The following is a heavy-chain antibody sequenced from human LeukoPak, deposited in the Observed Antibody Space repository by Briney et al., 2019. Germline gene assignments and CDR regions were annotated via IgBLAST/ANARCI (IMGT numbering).Heavy chain of an antibody. Sequence: GGSLRLSCAASGFTFSSYWMSWVRQAPGNGLEWVANIKQDGSEKYYVDSVKGRFTISRDNAKNSLYLQMNSLRAEDTAVYYCARDGYSSGWYPSRDAFDIWGQGTMVTVSS. CDR3: ARDGYSSGWYPSRDAFDI. V-gene: IGHV3-7*03. J-gene: IGHJ3*02. D-gene: IGHD6-19*01. CDR1: GFTFSSYW. CDR2: IKQDGSEK.